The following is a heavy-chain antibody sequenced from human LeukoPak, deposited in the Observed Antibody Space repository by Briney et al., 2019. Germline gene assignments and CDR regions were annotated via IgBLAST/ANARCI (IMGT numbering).Heavy chain of an antibody. Sequence: PSETLSLTCTVSGGSISSYYWSWIRQPPGKGLEWIGYIYYSGNTNYNPSLKSRVTISVDTSKNQFSLELSSVTAADTAVYYCARAAPLSYYYYGMDVWGQGTTVTVSS. CDR3: ARAAPLSYYYYGMDV. CDR1: GGSISSYY. CDR2: IYYSGNT. V-gene: IGHV4-59*01. J-gene: IGHJ6*02.